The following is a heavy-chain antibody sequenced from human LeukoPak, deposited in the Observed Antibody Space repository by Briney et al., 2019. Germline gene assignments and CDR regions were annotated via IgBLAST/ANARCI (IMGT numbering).Heavy chain of an antibody. Sequence: GESLKISCKGFAYSFTSSWIGWVRQMPGKGLEWMGIIYPGDSDTRYSPSFQGQVSISVDKSISTAYLQWSSLKASDTAMYYCARRLYINFRWTDGFDIWGQGTMVTVSS. CDR1: AYSFTSSW. J-gene: IGHJ3*02. D-gene: IGHD1-1*01. CDR2: IYPGDSDT. CDR3: ARRLYINFRWTDGFDI. V-gene: IGHV5-51*01.